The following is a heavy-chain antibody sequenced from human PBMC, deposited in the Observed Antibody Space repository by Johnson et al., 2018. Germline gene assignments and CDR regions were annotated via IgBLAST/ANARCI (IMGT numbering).Heavy chain of an antibody. Sequence: EVQLLESGGGLVQPGGSLRLSCAASGFTVSDHYMDWVRQAPGKGLEWVGRTRNKANSYTTEYAASVKGRCTISRDDSKNSLYLQMNSLKTEDTAVYYCTTNGLAHWGLGTLVTVSS. CDR1: GFTVSDHY. D-gene: IGHD6-19*01. CDR2: TRNKANSYTT. J-gene: IGHJ1*01. V-gene: IGHV3-72*01. CDR3: TTNGLAH.